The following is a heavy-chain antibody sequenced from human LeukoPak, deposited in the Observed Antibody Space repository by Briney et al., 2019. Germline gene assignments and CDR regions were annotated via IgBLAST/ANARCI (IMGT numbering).Heavy chain of an antibody. CDR1: GFTFSGYG. CDR3: AKVMPPGRIRFYSYYMDV. CDR2: IRYDGSNE. V-gene: IGHV3-30*02. J-gene: IGHJ6*03. Sequence: GGSLSLSCAASGFTFSGYGMHWVRQPPGKGLEWVAFIRYDGSNEYYADSVKGRFTISRDKSKNTLSLQMNGLRVEDTAVYYCAKVMPPGRIRFYSYYMDVWGKGTTVTVS. D-gene: IGHD2-15*01.